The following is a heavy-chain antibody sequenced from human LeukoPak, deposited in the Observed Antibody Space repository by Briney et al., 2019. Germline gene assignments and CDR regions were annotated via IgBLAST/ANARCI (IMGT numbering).Heavy chain of an antibody. Sequence: GASVKVSCKASGYTFTGYYMHWVRQAPGQGLEWMGGINPNSGGTNYAQKFQGRVTMTRDTSIRTAYMELSRLRSDDTAVYYCAKNYYDYVWGGEPYYYYYMDVWGKGTTVTVSS. CDR1: GYTFTGYY. CDR3: AKNYYDYVWGGEPYYYYYMDV. CDR2: INPNSGGT. V-gene: IGHV1-2*02. J-gene: IGHJ6*03. D-gene: IGHD3-16*01.